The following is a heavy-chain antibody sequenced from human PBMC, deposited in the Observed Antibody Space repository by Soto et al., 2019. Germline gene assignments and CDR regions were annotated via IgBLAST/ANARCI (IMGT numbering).Heavy chain of an antibody. CDR2: IYPGDSDT. Sequence: GESLKISCKGSGYIFTSYWIAWVRQMPGKGLEWMGIIYPGDSDTRYSPSFQGQVTISADKSISTAYLQWSSLKASDTAMYYCARSRRGAYSSGWYSPSGYYNYGIDVWGQGTKVTVSS. CDR3: ARSRRGAYSSGWYSPSGYYNYGIDV. J-gene: IGHJ6*02. V-gene: IGHV5-51*01. D-gene: IGHD6-19*01. CDR1: GYIFTSYW.